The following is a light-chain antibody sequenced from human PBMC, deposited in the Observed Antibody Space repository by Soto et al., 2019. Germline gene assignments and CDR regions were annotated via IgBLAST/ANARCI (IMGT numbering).Light chain of an antibody. Sequence: EIVLTQSPGTLSLSPGERATLSCRTSQIVSSRYLAWYQQRPGQAPSLLIYGASSRATGIPDRFSGSGSGTAFTLTISRLEPEDFAVYYCQQYGTSSYTFGQGTKLEIK. CDR1: QIVSSRY. CDR2: GAS. V-gene: IGKV3-20*01. CDR3: QQYGTSSYT. J-gene: IGKJ2*01.